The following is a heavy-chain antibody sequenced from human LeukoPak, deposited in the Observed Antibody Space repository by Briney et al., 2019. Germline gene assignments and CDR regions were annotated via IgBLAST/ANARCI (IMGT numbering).Heavy chain of an antibody. CDR1: GFTSSSYA. Sequence: GGSLRLSCAASGFTSSSYALNWVRQAPGKGLEWVATVSGSGDRMYHADSVKGRFTISRDDSKNTIYLQMNSLRAGDTALYYCAKAAAAPGFDFWGQGTLVTVSS. J-gene: IGHJ4*02. D-gene: IGHD6-13*01. V-gene: IGHV3-23*01. CDR2: VSGSGDRM. CDR3: AKAAAAPGFDF.